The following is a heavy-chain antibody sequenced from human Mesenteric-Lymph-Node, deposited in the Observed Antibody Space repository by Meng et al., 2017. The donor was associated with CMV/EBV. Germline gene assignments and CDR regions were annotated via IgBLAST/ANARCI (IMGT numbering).Heavy chain of an antibody. Sequence: ASVKVSCKASGYTFTSHHVNWVRQAPGQGLEWMGWINPNSGGTNYAQKFQGRVTMTRDTSISTAYMELSSLRSEDTAVYYCARGGSGSYYLDYWGQGTLVTVSS. CDR2: INPNSGGT. J-gene: IGHJ4*02. V-gene: IGHV1-2*02. CDR3: ARGGSGSYYLDY. CDR1: GYTFTSHH. D-gene: IGHD1-26*01.